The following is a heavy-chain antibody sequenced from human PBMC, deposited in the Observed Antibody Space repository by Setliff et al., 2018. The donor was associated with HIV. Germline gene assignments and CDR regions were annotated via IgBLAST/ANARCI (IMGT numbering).Heavy chain of an antibody. CDR3: ARDVPTYCSSINCYDTMNQNWFDP. CDR1: GGTLSSYA. J-gene: IGHJ5*02. D-gene: IGHD2-2*01. CDR2: IIPVFGTP. V-gene: IGHV1-69*13. Sequence: SVKVSCKASGGTLSSYAISWVRQAPGQGLEWMGGIIPVFGTPNYAQKFQGRVTITADESTRTAYMELSSLRSEDTAVYYCARDVPTYCSSINCYDTMNQNWFDPWGQGTLVTVSS.